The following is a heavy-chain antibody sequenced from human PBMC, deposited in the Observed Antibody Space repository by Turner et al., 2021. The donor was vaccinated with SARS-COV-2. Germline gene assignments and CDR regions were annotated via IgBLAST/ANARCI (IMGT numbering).Heavy chain of an antibody. CDR2: IIPIVGIA. D-gene: IGHD2-2*01. CDR3: ARDDCSSTSCLPGGY. Sequence: ASGGPFSSYTISWVRQAPGQGLEWMGRIIPIVGIANYAQKFQGRVTITADKSTSTAYMELSSLRSEDTAVYYCARDDCSSTSCLPGGYWGQGTLVTVSS. V-gene: IGHV1-69*04. J-gene: IGHJ4*02. CDR1: GGPFSSYT.